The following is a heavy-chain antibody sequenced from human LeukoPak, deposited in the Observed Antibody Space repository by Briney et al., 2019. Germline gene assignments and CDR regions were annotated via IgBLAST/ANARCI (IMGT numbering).Heavy chain of an antibody. CDR2: ISSSSSYI. D-gene: IGHD6-6*01. J-gene: IGHJ4*02. Sequence: GGSLRLSCAASGFTFSSYSMNWVRQAPGEGLEWVSSISSSSSYIYYADSVKGRFTISRDNAKNSLYLQMNSLRAEDTAVYYCARVAQLAGDYWGQGTLVTVSS. CDR3: ARVAQLAGDY. CDR1: GFTFSSYS. V-gene: IGHV3-21*01.